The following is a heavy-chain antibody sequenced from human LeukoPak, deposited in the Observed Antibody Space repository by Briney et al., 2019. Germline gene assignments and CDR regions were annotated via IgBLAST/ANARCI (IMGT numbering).Heavy chain of an antibody. D-gene: IGHD1-1*01. CDR3: ARDTYNWNDGGYGMDV. J-gene: IGHJ6*04. CDR1: GFTFTTHS. V-gene: IGHV3-7*03. CDR2: IKKDESDK. Sequence: RGCLTLSCAASGFTFTTHSMSWVRQPAGNGLGWVANIKKDESDKYYVDSVKGRFTISRDNAKNSLYLQMNTLRAEDTDVYDCARDTYNWNDGGYGMDVWGKGTTVTVYS.